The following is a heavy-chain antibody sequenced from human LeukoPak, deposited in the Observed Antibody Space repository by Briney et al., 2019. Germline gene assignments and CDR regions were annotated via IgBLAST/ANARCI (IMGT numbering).Heavy chain of an antibody. V-gene: IGHV1-69*05. J-gene: IGHJ4*02. Sequence: SVKVSCKASGGTFSSYAISWVRQAPGQGLEWMGRIIPIFGTAKYAQKCQGRVTITTDESTSTAYMELSSLRSEDTAVYYCAREDHETYYYDSSGYWWYYWGQGTLVTVSS. CDR2: IIPIFGTA. CDR1: GGTFSSYA. CDR3: AREDHETYYYDSSGYWWYY. D-gene: IGHD3-22*01.